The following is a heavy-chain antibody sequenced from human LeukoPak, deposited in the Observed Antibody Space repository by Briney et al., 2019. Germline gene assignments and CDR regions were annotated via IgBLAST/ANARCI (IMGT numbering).Heavy chain of an antibody. J-gene: IGHJ4*02. D-gene: IGHD6-19*01. CDR1: GFTFRNYW. CDR3: VRGHTSDFDHFFDY. Sequence: GGPLRLSCAASGFTFRNYWMNWVRQAPGKGLEWVANVNQDGSEKYYVDSVKGRFTISRDNAKNSLYVQVNGLRAEDTAIYYCVRGHTSDFDHFFDYWGQGALVTVSS. CDR2: VNQDGSEK. V-gene: IGHV3-7*01.